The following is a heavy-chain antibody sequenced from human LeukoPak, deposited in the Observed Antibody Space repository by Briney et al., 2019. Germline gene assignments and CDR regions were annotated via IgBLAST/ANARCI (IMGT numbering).Heavy chain of an antibody. CDR3: ARHWGGTAMWDFFVY. V-gene: IGHV4-59*08. Sequence: SETLSLTCTVSGGSISSYYWSWIRQPPGKGLEWIGYIYYSGSTKYNPSLKNRDTISVDTSKNLFSLRLSSVTAADTAVYYCARHWGGTAMWDFFVYWGQGTLVTVSS. D-gene: IGHD5-18*01. J-gene: IGHJ4*02. CDR2: IYYSGST. CDR1: GGSISSYY.